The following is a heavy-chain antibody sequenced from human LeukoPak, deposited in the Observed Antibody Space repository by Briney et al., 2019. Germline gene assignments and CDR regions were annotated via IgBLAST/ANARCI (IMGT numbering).Heavy chain of an antibody. D-gene: IGHD2-2*01. J-gene: IGHJ4*02. CDR1: GGSFSVYY. V-gene: IGHV4-34*01. Sequence: SETLSLTCAVYGGSFSVYYWSWIRQPPGKGLEWIGEINHSGSTNYNPSLKSRVTISVDTSKNQFSLKLSSVTAADTAVYYCAIRKGGFVVVPAAFDYWGQGTLVTVSS. CDR3: AIRKGGFVVVPAAFDY. CDR2: INHSGST.